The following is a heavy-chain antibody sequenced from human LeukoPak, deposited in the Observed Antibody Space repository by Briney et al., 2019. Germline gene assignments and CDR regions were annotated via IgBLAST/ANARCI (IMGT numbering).Heavy chain of an antibody. V-gene: IGHV4-39*07. D-gene: IGHD5-18*01. CDR3: ARSSGYSYGPRYYFDY. CDR2: IYYSGIT. J-gene: IGHJ4*02. CDR1: GDSISSPTYY. Sequence: SETLSLTCTVSGDSISSPTYYWAWIRQPPGKGLEWIGTIYYSGITYYNPSLKSRVTISVDTSKNQFSLKLSSVTAADTAVYYCARSSGYSYGPRYYFDYWGQGTLVTVSS.